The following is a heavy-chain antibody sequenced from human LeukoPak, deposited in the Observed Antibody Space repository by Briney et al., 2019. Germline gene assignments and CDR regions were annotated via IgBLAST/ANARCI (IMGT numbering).Heavy chain of an antibody. CDR1: GFTFSSYG. D-gene: IGHD4-17*01. CDR3: AKDSSTGGDGDYTFDY. J-gene: IGHJ4*02. Sequence: PGRSLRLSCAASGFTFSSYGMHWVRQAPGKGLEWVAVISYDGSNKYYADSVKGRFTISRDNSKNTLYLQMNSLRAEDTAVYYCAKDSSTGGDGDYTFDYWGQGTLVTVSS. CDR2: ISYDGSNK. V-gene: IGHV3-30*18.